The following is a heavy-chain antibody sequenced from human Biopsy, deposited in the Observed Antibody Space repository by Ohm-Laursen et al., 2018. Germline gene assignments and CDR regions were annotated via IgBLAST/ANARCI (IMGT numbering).Heavy chain of an antibody. CDR1: GYTFTASS. V-gene: IGHV1-2*02. J-gene: IGHJ2*01. D-gene: IGHD2-2*01. CDR3: ARGRRHCSGTCSRWYFDL. CDR2: INPKSGDT. Sequence: ASVKVSCKASGYTFTASSVHWLRQAPGQGLEWMGWINPKSGDTDYPQNFQGRVSMTRDTSISTAYMDLSRLRSDDTAVYYCARGRRHCSGTCSRWYFDLWGRGTLVTVSS.